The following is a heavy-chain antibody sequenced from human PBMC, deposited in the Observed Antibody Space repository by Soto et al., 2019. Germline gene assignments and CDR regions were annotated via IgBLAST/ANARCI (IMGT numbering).Heavy chain of an antibody. J-gene: IGHJ4*02. CDR3: AREDGLVGSNSAFDY. Sequence: GSLRLSCAASGFRFITYNMNWVRQAPGKGLEWVSSINGRSNYKYYTDSVKGRFTTSRDNPKNSLYLQMDSLRAEDTAVYYYAREDGLVGSNSAFDYWGQGTLVTASP. CDR2: INGRSNYK. V-gene: IGHV3-21*01. D-gene: IGHD7-27*01. CDR1: GFRFITYN.